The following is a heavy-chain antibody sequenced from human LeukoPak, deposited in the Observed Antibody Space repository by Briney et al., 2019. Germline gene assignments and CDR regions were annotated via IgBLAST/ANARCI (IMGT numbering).Heavy chain of an antibody. CDR3: ARAWTGSGSPREYNGFDP. CDR1: GYTFTSYG. D-gene: IGHD3-10*01. V-gene: IGHV1-18*01. CDR2: ISAYNGDT. Sequence: SVKVSCKASGYTFTSYGISWVRQAPGQGLEWMGWISAYNGDTNYVQKLQGRATMTPDTSTGTAYMELRSLKSDDTAVYYCARAWTGSGSPREYNGFDPWGQGTLVTVSS. J-gene: IGHJ5*02.